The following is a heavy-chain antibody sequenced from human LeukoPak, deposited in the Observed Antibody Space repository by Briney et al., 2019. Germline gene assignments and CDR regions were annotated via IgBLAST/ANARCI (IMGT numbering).Heavy chain of an antibody. Sequence: ASVRVSCKASGYTFTSYYMHWVRQAPGQGLEWMGIINPSGGSTNYAQKFQGRVTMTRDTSITTAYMEVSRLTSDDTAVYYCARDRGYCSGNSCLLFDYWGQGTLVTVSS. D-gene: IGHD2-15*01. J-gene: IGHJ4*02. CDR3: ARDRGYCSGNSCLLFDY. CDR2: INPSGGST. V-gene: IGHV1-2*02. CDR1: GYTFTSYY.